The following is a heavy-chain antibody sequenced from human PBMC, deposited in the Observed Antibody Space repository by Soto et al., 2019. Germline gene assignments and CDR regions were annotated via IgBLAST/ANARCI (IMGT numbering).Heavy chain of an antibody. CDR2: ISGSGGST. D-gene: IGHD3-16*02. CDR3: AKRFMITFGGVIAKGGGENAFDI. Sequence: PGGSLRLSCAASGFTFSSYAMSWVRQAPGKGLEWVSAISGSGGSTYYADSVKGRFTISRDNSKNTLYLQMNSLRAEDTAVYYCAKRFMITFGGVIAKGGGENAFDIWGQGTMVTVSS. CDR1: GFTFSSYA. J-gene: IGHJ3*02. V-gene: IGHV3-23*01.